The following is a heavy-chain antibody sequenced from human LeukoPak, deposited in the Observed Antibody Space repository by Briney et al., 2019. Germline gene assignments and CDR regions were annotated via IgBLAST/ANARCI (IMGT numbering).Heavy chain of an antibody. D-gene: IGHD1-7*01. J-gene: IGHJ6*03. CDR2: IYTSGST. Sequence: SETLSLTCTVSGGSISSYYWSWIRQPAGKGLEWIGRIYTSGSTNYNPSLKSRVTMSVDTSKNQFSLKLSSVTAADTAVYHCAREAKELYYYYYYMDVWGKGTTVTVSS. CDR3: AREAKELYYYYYYMDV. V-gene: IGHV4-4*07. CDR1: GGSISSYY.